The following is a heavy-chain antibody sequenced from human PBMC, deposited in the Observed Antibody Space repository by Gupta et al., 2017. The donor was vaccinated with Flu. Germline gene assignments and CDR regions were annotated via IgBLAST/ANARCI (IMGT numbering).Heavy chain of an antibody. CDR2: ISWNSGSI. CDR1: GFTFDDYA. Sequence: EVQLVESGGGLVQPGRSLRLSCAASGFTFDDYAMHWVRQAPGKGLEWVSGISWNSGSIGYADSVKGRFTISRDNAKNSLYLQMNSLRAEDTALYYCAKGVVRGVELMYNWFDPWGQGTLVTVSS. V-gene: IGHV3-9*01. D-gene: IGHD3-10*01. J-gene: IGHJ5*02. CDR3: AKGVVRGVELMYNWFDP.